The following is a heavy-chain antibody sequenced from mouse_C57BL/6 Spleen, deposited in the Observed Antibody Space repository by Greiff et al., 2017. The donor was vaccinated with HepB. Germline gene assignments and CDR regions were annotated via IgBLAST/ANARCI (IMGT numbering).Heavy chain of an antibody. CDR2: IDPSDSYT. D-gene: IGHD1-1*01. V-gene: IGHV1-69*01. CDR3: ARNPYYGGYFDV. J-gene: IGHJ1*03. CDR1: GYTFTSYW. Sequence: VQLQQPGAELVMPGASVKLSCKASGYTFTSYWMHWVKQRPGQGLEWIGEIDPSDSYTNYNQKFKGKSTLTVDKSSSTAYMQLSSLTSEDSAVYYCARNPYYGGYFDVWGTGTTVTVSS.